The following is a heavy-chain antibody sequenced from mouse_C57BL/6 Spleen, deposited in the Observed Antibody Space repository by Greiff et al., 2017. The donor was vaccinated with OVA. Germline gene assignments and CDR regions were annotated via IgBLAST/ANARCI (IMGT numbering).Heavy chain of an antibody. CDR2: IYPGGGSS. D-gene: IGHD1-1*01. CDR3: ARHYDCVGEGY. CDR1: GYTLTSYR. Sequence: QVELQQPGAELVKPGASVKMSCKASGYTLTSYRITWVKPRPGQGLEWMGDIYPGGGSSNYNEKFKSKATLTVDTPSSTAYMQLSSRTSEDSAVYYCARHYDCVGEGYWGQGTTLTVSS. V-gene: IGHV1-55*01. J-gene: IGHJ2*01.